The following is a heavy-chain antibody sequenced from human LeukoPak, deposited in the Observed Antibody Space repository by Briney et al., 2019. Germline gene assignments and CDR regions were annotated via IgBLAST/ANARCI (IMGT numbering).Heavy chain of an antibody. CDR3: ARHGRYYYGSGSYRKPLPWFDP. CDR2: INHSGST. D-gene: IGHD3-10*01. J-gene: IGHJ5*02. Sequence: SETLSLTCTVYGGSFSGYYWSWIRQPPGKGLEWIGEINHSGSTNYNPSLKSRVTISVDTSKNQFSLKLSSVTAADTAVYYCARHGRYYYGSGSYRKPLPWFDPWGQGTLVTVSS. CDR1: GGSFSGYY. V-gene: IGHV4-34*01.